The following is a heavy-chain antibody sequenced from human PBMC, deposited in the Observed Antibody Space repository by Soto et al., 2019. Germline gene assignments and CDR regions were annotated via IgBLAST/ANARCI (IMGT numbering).Heavy chain of an antibody. V-gene: IGHV3-48*03. CDR3: EREGSSSAPSDYYYGMDV. D-gene: IGHD6-6*01. CDR2: ISSSGSTI. Sequence: EVQLVESGGGLVQPGGSLRLSCEASGFTFSSYEMNWVRQAPGKGLEWVSYISSSGSTIYYADSVNGRFTISRDNAKNSLYLQMNSLRAADQAVYYCEREGSSSAPSDYYYGMDVWGHGTTVTVS. CDR1: GFTFSSYE. J-gene: IGHJ6*02.